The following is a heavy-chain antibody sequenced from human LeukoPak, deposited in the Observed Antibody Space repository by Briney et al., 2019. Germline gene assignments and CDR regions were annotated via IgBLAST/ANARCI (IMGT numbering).Heavy chain of an antibody. CDR2: ISGSGGAGT. D-gene: IGHD4-17*01. CDR3: AKDPNGDYLGAFDM. Sequence: GGSLRLSCAGSGFTFSSYAMSWVRQAPGKGLEWVSNISGSGGAGTHYADSVKGRFTVYRDNYRNTLYLPINSLRAEDTAVYYCAKDPNGDYLGAFDMWPRDTMVVVSS. V-gene: IGHV3-23*01. CDR1: GFTFSSYA. J-gene: IGHJ3*02.